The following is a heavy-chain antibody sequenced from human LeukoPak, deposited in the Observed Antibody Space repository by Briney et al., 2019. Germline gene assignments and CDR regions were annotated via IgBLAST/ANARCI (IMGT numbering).Heavy chain of an antibody. CDR2: ISGSGGST. Sequence: GGSLRLSCAASGFTFSSYGMSWVRQAPGKGLEWVSAISGSGGSTYYADSVKGRFTISRDNSKNTLYLQMNSLRAEDTAVYYCAKDTRPYYYDSSGYYTSWGQGTLVTVSS. J-gene: IGHJ5*02. CDR1: GFTFSSYG. CDR3: AKDTRPYYYDSSGYYTS. V-gene: IGHV3-23*01. D-gene: IGHD3-22*01.